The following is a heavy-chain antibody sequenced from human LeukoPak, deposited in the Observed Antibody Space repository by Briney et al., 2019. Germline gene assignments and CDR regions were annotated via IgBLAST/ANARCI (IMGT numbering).Heavy chain of an antibody. V-gene: IGHV4-34*01. Sequence: SETLSLTCAVYGGSFSVYYWSWVRQPPGKGLEWIGEINHSGSTNYNPSPKSRVTISVDTSKNQFSLKLSSVTAADTAVDYCARKLTNDIVVVVAATAYFDYWGQGTLVTVSS. CDR2: INHSGST. D-gene: IGHD2-15*01. CDR1: GGSFSVYY. CDR3: ARKLTNDIVVVVAATAYFDY. J-gene: IGHJ4*02.